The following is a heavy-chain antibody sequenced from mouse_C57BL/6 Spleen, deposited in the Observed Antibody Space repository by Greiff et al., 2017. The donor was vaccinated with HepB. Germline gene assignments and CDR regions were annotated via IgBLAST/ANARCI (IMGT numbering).Heavy chain of an antibody. D-gene: IGHD3-2*02. CDR3: ARDSSGYYFDY. V-gene: IGHV5-4*01. Sequence: EVQLVESGGGLVKPGGSLKLSCAASGFTFSSYAMSWVRQTPEKRLEWVATISDGGSYTYYPDNVKVRFTISRDNAKNNLYLQMSHLKSEDTAMYYCARDSSGYYFDYWGQGTTLTVSS. J-gene: IGHJ2*01. CDR1: GFTFSSYA. CDR2: ISDGGSYT.